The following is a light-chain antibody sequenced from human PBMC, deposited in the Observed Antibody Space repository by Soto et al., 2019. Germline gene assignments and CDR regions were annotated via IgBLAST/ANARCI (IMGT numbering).Light chain of an antibody. CDR2: KAT. V-gene: IGKV1-5*03. Sequence: DIPMTQSPSTLSASVGDRVTITCRASQSISSWLAWYQQKPGKAPKLLIYKATSLQSGVPSRFSGSGSETEITLTIGSLQPDYFAGDYCQQCSIDPWTFGQGTKVEIK. CDR3: QQCSIDPWT. CDR1: QSISSW. J-gene: IGKJ1*01.